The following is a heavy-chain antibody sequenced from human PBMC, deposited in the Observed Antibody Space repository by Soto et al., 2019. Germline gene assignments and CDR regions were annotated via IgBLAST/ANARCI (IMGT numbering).Heavy chain of an antibody. D-gene: IGHD3-22*01. CDR3: ARDDSSGYVDDY. CDR2: ISYDGSNK. V-gene: IGHV3-30-3*01. J-gene: IGHJ4*02. Sequence: LRLSCAASGFTFISYWMSWVLQAPWKGLEWVAVISYDGSNKYYADSVKGRFTISRDNSKNTLYLQMNSLRAEDTAVYYCARDDSSGYVDDYWGQGTLVTVSS. CDR1: GFTFISYW.